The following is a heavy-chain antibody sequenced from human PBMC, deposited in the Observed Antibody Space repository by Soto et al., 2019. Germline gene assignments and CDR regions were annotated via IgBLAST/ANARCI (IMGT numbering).Heavy chain of an antibody. Sequence: QVQLVESGGGVVQRGRSLRLSCAASGFTFSSYAMHWVRQAPGKGLEWVAVISYDGSNKYYADSVKGRFTISRDNSKNTLYLQMNSLRAEDTAVYYCAREGGTGTTWIVFDYWGQGTLVTVSS. V-gene: IGHV3-30-3*01. CDR3: AREGGTGTTWIVFDY. J-gene: IGHJ4*02. CDR1: GFTFSSYA. D-gene: IGHD1-1*01. CDR2: ISYDGSNK.